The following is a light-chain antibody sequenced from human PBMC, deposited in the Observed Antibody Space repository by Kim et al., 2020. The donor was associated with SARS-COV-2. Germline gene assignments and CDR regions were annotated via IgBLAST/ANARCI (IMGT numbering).Light chain of an antibody. J-gene: IGLJ2*01. CDR1: NIGSKS. CDR2: SNS. V-gene: IGLV3-21*04. CDR3: QVWDSGSDHVV. Sequence: APGKTATITCGGNNIGSKSVQWYQQRSGQAPLLVIYSNSDWPSGIPEEFSGSNSGNTATLTISRVDAGDEADYYCQVWDSGSDHVVFGGGTQLTVL.